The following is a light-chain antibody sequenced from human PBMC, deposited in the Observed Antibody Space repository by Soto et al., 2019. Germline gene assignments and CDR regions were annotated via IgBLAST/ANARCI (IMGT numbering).Light chain of an antibody. Sequence: QSALTQPRSVSGSPGQSVTISCTGTSSDVGGYNYVSWYQQHPGKAPKLMIYDVSKRPSGVPDRFSGSKSGNTASLTISGLQAEDEADYYCCSYESDYFDVFGTGTKVTV. CDR1: SSDVGGYNY. V-gene: IGLV2-11*01. J-gene: IGLJ1*01. CDR2: DVS. CDR3: CSYESDYFDV.